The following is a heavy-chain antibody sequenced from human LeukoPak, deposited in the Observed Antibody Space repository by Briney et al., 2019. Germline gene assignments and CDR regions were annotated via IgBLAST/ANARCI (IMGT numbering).Heavy chain of an antibody. J-gene: IGHJ4*02. D-gene: IGHD3-10*01. CDR1: GFTFSSYW. V-gene: IGHV3-7*04. CDR2: IKQDGSEK. CDR3: AGGSRVPNPPQP. Sequence: GGSLRLSCAASGFTFSSYWMTWVRQAPGKGLEWVANIKQDGSEKYYVDSVKGRFTISRDNAKNSLYLQMNSLRAEDTAVYYCAGGSRVPNPPQPWGQGTLVTVSS.